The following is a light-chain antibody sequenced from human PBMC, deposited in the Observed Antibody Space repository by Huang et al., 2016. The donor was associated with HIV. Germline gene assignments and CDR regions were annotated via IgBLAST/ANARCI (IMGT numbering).Light chain of an antibody. Sequence: EIVMTQSPATLSVSAGERVTLSCRASKSVSSNLAWYQQKPGQAPRLLIYGASTRATGIPARFSGSGSGTEFTLTIASLQSEDFAMYYCQQYNNWPPLTFGGGTRVEI. V-gene: IGKV3-15*01. J-gene: IGKJ4*01. CDR1: KSVSSN. CDR3: QQYNNWPPLT. CDR2: GAS.